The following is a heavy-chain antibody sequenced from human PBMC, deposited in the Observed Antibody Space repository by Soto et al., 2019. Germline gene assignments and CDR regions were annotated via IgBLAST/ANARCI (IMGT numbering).Heavy chain of an antibody. D-gene: IGHD5-18*01. V-gene: IGHV5-51*01. CDR3: ARLGYSYGLSSSCYAYYYGMDV. CDR2: IYPGDSDT. J-gene: IGHJ6*02. Sequence: GESLKISCKGSGYSFTSYWIGWVRQMPGKGLEWMGIIYPGDSDTRYSPSFQGQVTISADKSISTAYLQWSSLKASDTAMYYCARLGYSYGLSSSCYAYYYGMDVWGQGTTVTVSS. CDR1: GYSFTSYW.